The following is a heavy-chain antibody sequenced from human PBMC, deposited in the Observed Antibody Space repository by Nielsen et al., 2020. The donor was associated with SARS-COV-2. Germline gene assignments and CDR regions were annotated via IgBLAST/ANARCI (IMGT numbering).Heavy chain of an antibody. Sequence: GGSLRLSCAASGFTFSSYAMSWVRQAPGKGLEWVSAISGSGGSTYYADSVKGRFTISRDNSKNTLYLQMNSLRAEDTAVYYCAKRVWVYDFWSGYDFDYWGQGTLVTFSS. CDR3: AKRVWVYDFWSGYDFDY. CDR2: ISGSGGST. CDR1: GFTFSSYA. V-gene: IGHV3-23*01. D-gene: IGHD3-3*01. J-gene: IGHJ4*02.